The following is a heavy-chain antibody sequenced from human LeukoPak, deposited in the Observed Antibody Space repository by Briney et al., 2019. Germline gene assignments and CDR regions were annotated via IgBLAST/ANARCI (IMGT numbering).Heavy chain of an antibody. CDR3: ARDGGDGYNRY. D-gene: IGHD5-24*01. J-gene: IGHJ4*02. CDR2: INHSGST. Sequence: SETLSLTCAVYGGSFSGYYWTWIRQPPGKGLEWIGEINHSGSTNYNPSLKSRVTISVDTSKNQFSLKLSSVTAADTAVYYCARDGGDGYNRYWGQGTLVTVSS. V-gene: IGHV4-34*01. CDR1: GGSFSGYY.